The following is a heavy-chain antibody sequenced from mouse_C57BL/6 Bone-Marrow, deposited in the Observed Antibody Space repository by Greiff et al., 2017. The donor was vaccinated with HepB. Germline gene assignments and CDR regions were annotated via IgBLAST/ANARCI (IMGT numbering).Heavy chain of an antibody. D-gene: IGHD1-1*02. J-gene: IGHJ2*01. CDR3: ARSYGLFDY. CDR2: INPNNGGT. CDR1: GYTFTDYY. Sequence: EVQLQQSGPELVKPGASVKISCKASGYTFTDYYMNWVKQSHGKSLEWIGDINPNNGGTSYNQKFKGKATLTVDKSSSTAYMELRSLTSEDSAVYYCARSYGLFDYWGQGTTLTVSS. V-gene: IGHV1-26*01.